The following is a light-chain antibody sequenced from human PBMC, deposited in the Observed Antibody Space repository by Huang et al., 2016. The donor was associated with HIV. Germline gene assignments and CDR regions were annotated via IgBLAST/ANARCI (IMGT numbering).Light chain of an antibody. CDR3: QHYNNWPYT. V-gene: IGKV3D-15*01. Sequence: EIVMTQSPATLSVSPGERVTVSCRASQSVNTNIAWYHQRIGQAPRLLLYGATTRATDIPARFSGSGSGTQFTLTISGLQSAEFGIYYCQHYNNWPYTFGQGTKLEI. CDR2: GAT. J-gene: IGKJ2*01. CDR1: QSVNTN.